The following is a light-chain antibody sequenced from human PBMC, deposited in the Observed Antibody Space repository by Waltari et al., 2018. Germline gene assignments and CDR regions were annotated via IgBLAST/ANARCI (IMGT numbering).Light chain of an antibody. J-gene: IGKJ4*01. Sequence: VVLTQSPATLSPSAGEGATLSCRASQNINTCLAGYQQKPGQAPRLLIYDASNRATGVPVRFSGGGSGTDFTLTISSLEPEDFAVYYCQQRAVWPPNFGGGTKVEIK. CDR2: DAS. V-gene: IGKV3-11*01. CDR3: QQRAVWPPN. CDR1: QNINTC.